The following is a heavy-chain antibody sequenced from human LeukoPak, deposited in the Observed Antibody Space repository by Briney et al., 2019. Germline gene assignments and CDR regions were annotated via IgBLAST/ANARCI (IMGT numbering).Heavy chain of an antibody. V-gene: IGHV1-2*02. CDR1: GYTFTGDY. D-gene: IGHD2-15*01. Sequence: ASVKVSCKASGYTFTGDYMHWVPQAPGQGLEWMGWINPNSGGTNYAQKFQGRVTMTRDTSISTAYMELSRLRSDDTAVYYCAAEVVVAATLSLDYWGQGTLVTVS. CDR2: INPNSGGT. J-gene: IGHJ4*02. CDR3: AAEVVVAATLSLDY.